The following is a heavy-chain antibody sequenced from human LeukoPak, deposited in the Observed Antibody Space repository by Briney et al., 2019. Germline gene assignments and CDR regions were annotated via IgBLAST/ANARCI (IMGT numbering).Heavy chain of an antibody. CDR2: INPNSGGT. V-gene: IGHV1-2*02. J-gene: IGHJ6*03. D-gene: IGHD6-6*01. CDR1: GYTFTGYY. CDR3: ARGGQLVDGNYYYYMDV. Sequence: ASVKVSCKASGYTFTGYYMHWVRQAPGQGPEWMGWINPNSGGTNYAQKFQGRVTMTRDTSISTAYMEQSRLRSDDTAVYYCARGGQLVDGNYYYYMDVWGKGTTVTVSS.